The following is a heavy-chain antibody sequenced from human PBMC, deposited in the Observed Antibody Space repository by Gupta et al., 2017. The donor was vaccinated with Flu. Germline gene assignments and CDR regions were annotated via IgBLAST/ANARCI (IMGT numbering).Heavy chain of an antibody. D-gene: IGHD4-17*01. J-gene: IGHJ4*02. CDR3: ATVTSGC. V-gene: IGHV3-74*03. Sequence: EMQLVESRGGLVQPGGPLRLSSAASGFTFSSSYWQWVRQAPGKGLVWVSRINPDGSSTTYAESVKGRFTIPRDNAKNTLYLQMNSLGDDDTAVYYCATVTSGCWGQGTLVTVSS. CDR2: INPDGSST. CDR1: GFTFSSSY.